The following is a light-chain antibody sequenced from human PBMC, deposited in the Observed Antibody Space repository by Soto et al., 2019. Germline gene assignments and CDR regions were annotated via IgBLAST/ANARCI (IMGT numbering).Light chain of an antibody. CDR2: GAS. CDR1: QSVSSN. V-gene: IGKV3-15*01. CDR3: QQYNNWPFPSWT. Sequence: EIVMTQSPATLSVSPGERATLSCRASQSVSSNLAWYQHKPGQAPRLLIYGASTRATGIPARFSGSGSGTEFTLTISSLKSEDFAVYYCQQYNNWPFPSWTFGQGTKVEIK. J-gene: IGKJ1*01.